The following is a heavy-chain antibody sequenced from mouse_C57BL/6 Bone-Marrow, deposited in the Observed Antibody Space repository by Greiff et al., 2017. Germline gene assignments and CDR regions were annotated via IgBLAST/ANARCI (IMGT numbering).Heavy chain of an antibody. CDR2: ISSGGDYI. Sequence: EVKVDESGEGLVKPGGSLKLSCAASGFTFSSYAMSWVRQTPEKRLEWVAYISSGGDYIYYADTVKGRFTISRDNARNTLYLQMSSLKSEDTAMYYCTYYYGSSYWYFDVWGTGTTVTVSS. D-gene: IGHD1-1*01. CDR1: GFTFSSYA. V-gene: IGHV5-9-1*02. J-gene: IGHJ1*03. CDR3: TYYYGSSYWYFDV.